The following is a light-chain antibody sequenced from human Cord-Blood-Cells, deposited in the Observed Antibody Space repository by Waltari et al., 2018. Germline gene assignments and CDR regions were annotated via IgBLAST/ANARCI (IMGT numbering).Light chain of an antibody. CDR2: LGS. J-gene: IGKJ1*01. CDR1: QSLLHSNGYNY. V-gene: IGKV2-28*01. CDR3: MKALQTPWT. Sequence: DIVMTQSPLSLPVTPGEPASISCRSSQSLLHSNGYNYLDWYLQKPGQSPQLLIYLGSNRASGVPDRVSGSGSGTDFTLKISRVEAEDVGVYYCMKALQTPWTFGQGTKVEIK.